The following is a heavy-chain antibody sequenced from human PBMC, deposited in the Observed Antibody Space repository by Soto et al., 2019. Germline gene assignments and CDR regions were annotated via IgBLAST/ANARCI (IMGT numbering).Heavy chain of an antibody. V-gene: IGHV3-15*07. CDR3: TAEDGWFDP. CDR2: IKSKAHGGTI. J-gene: IGHJ5*02. CDR1: GFTLSNVW. Sequence: EVQLVESGGGLVKPGGSLRLSCAASGFTLSNVWMNWVRQAPGKGLEWVGRIKSKAHGGTIDYAAPVKGRFTISRDDSKDTLYLEMNSLKTEDTAVYYCTAEDGWFDPWGQGTLVTVSS.